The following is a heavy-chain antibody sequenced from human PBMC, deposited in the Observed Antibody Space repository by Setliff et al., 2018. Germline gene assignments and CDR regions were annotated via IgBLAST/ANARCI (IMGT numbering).Heavy chain of an antibody. V-gene: IGHV4-4*07. CDR1: GGSIINSYY. J-gene: IGHJ2*01. Sequence: SETLSLTCTVSGGSIINSYYWSWIRQPAGKGLEWIGRISNRGDTNSNPSLRSRLTMSVDTSKSQFSLNLTSVTAADTAVYFCARAVDSSGYFPYWYFDLWGRGALVTVSS. CDR3: ARAVDSSGYFPYWYFDL. D-gene: IGHD3-22*01. CDR2: ISNRGDT.